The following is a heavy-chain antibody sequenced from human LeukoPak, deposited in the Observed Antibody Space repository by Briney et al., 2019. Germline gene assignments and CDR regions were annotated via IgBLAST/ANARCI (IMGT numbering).Heavy chain of an antibody. CDR3: AKDMTTRGAFDI. CDR2: IGGTGRT. J-gene: IGHJ3*02. Sequence: PGGSLRLSRASSGFALNIYVINGAPQAPGKGLEWVSAIGGTGRTYYADPVKGRFTISRDNSKNTVFLQMNRLRAEDTAIFYCAKDMTTRGAFDIWGQGTMVTVSS. V-gene: IGHV3-23*01. D-gene: IGHD1-1*01. CDR1: GFALNIYV.